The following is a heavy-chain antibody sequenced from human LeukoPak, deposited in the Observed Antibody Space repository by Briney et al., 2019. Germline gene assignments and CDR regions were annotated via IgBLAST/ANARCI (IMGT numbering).Heavy chain of an antibody. CDR1: GFTFGDYA. Sequence: GGSLRFSCTASGFTFGDYAMSWVRQAPGKGLGWVGFIRSKAYGGTTEYAASVKGRFTISRDDSKSIAYLQMNSLKTEDTAVYYCTRSAGYSSGWYHDYWGQGTLVTVSS. V-gene: IGHV3-49*04. CDR3: TRSAGYSSGWYHDY. D-gene: IGHD6-19*01. J-gene: IGHJ4*02. CDR2: IRSKAYGGTT.